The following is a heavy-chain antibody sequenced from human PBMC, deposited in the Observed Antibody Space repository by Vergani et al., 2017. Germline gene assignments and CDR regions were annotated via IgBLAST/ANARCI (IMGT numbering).Heavy chain of an antibody. CDR1: GFTFSSYA. CDR3: AKDKSAIYDILTGYYDY. D-gene: IGHD3-9*01. V-gene: IGHV3-23*01. CDR2: IRGSGGST. J-gene: IGHJ4*02. Sequence: EVQLLESGGGLVQPGGSLRLSCAASGFTFSSYAMSWVRQAPGKGLEWVSAIRGSGGSTYYADSLKGRFTISRDNSKNTLYLQMNSLRAEDTAVYYCAKDKSAIYDILTGYYDYWGQGTLVTVSS.